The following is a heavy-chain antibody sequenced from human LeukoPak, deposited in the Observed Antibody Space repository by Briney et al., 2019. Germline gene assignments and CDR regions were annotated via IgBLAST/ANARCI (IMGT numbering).Heavy chain of an antibody. D-gene: IGHD6-19*01. CDR3: ARWKISSGWYR. CDR1: GFTFSSYS. J-gene: IGHJ4*02. Sequence: KTGGSLRLSCAASGFTFSSYSMNWVRKAPGKGLEWVSSISSSSSYIYYADSVKGRFTISRDNAKNSLYLQMNSLRAEDTAVYYCARWKISSGWYRWGQGTLVTVSS. V-gene: IGHV3-21*01. CDR2: ISSSSSYI.